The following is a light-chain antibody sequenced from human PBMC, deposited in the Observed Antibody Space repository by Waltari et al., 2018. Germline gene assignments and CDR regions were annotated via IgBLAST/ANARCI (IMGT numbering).Light chain of an antibody. Sequence: QLVVTQSPSASAPLGASVKLTCTLSSGHSSNVIAWLQQRPEKGPRYLMKVNSDGSHSKGDEIPDCFSGSSSGAERYLTNPRLQADDEADYYCQAGGHGTWVFGGGTKLTVL. CDR1: SGHSSNV. CDR3: QAGGHGTWV. CDR2: VNSDGSH. V-gene: IGLV4-69*01. J-gene: IGLJ3*02.